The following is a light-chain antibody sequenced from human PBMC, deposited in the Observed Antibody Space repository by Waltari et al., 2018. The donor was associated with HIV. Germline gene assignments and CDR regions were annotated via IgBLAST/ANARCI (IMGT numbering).Light chain of an antibody. CDR1: RSNIGAGYF. CDR3: QSYDSSLRASV. CDR2: SDI. J-gene: IGLJ2*01. V-gene: IGLV1-40*01. Sequence: QSALTQPPSVSGAPGPRVTISCTGNRSNIGAGYFVHWYQTLPGTATKLLVYSDINRPSGVPDRFSGSKSGTSASLVITGLQAEDEADYYCQSYDSSLRASVFG.